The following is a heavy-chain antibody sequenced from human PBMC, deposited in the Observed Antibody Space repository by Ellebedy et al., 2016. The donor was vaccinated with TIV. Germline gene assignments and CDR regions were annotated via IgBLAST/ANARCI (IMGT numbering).Heavy chain of an antibody. Sequence: GGSLRLSXAASGFTFSSYGMHWVRQAPGKGLEWVAVIRYDGSNKYYADSVKGRFTISRDNSKNTLYLQMNSLRAEDTAVYYCARARLDWNWFDPWGQGTLVTVSS. D-gene: IGHD3-9*01. CDR2: IRYDGSNK. CDR1: GFTFSSYG. V-gene: IGHV3-33*01. J-gene: IGHJ5*02. CDR3: ARARLDWNWFDP.